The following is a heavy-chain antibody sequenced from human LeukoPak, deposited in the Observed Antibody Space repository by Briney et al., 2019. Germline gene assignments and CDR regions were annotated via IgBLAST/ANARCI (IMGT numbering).Heavy chain of an antibody. V-gene: IGHV4-59*01. Sequence: PSETLSLTCTVSGGSISSYYWSWIRQPPGKGLEWIGNIYNSGGTNYNPSLKSRVTTSVDTSKNQFSLKLTSVTAADTAVYYCARYRGNSNGGFDPWGQGTLVTLSS. CDR2: IYNSGGT. CDR3: ARYRGNSNGGFDP. J-gene: IGHJ5*02. D-gene: IGHD4-23*01. CDR1: GGSISSYY.